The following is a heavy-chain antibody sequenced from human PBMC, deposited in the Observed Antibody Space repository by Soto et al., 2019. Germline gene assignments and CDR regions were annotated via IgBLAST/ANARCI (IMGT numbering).Heavy chain of an antibody. CDR3: ASPYCSGGSCYSYYYGMDV. J-gene: IGHJ6*02. CDR2: ISYDGSNK. D-gene: IGHD2-15*01. Sequence: QVQLVESGGGVVQPGRSLRLSCAASGFTFSSYAMHWVRQAPGKGLEWVAVISYDGSNKYYADSVKGRFTISRDNSKNSLYLQMTCLRAEDTAVYYCASPYCSGGSCYSYYYGMDVWGQGTTVTVSS. CDR1: GFTFSSYA. V-gene: IGHV3-30-3*01.